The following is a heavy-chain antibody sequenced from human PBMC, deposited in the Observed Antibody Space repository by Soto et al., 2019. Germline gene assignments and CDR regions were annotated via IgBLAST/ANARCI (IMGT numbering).Heavy chain of an antibody. CDR1: GGSFSGYY. CDR3: ARGGMFSTGNCSSTSCPMLRRFDY. J-gene: IGHJ4*02. V-gene: IGHV4-34*01. CDR2: INHSGST. D-gene: IGHD2-2*01. Sequence: QVQLQQWGAGLLKPSETLSLTCAVYGGSFSGYYWSWIRQPPGKGLEWIGEINHSGSTNYNPSLKSRVTISVDTSKNQFSLKLSSVTAADTAVYYCARGGMFSTGNCSSTSCPMLRRFDYWGQGTLVTVSS.